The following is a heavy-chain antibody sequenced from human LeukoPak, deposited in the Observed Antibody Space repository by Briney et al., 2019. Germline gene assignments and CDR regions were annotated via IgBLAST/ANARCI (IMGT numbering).Heavy chain of an antibody. CDR3: ARLRSTVVTPGGYYYYYYMDV. J-gene: IGHJ6*03. CDR2: INNSGST. D-gene: IGHD4-23*01. V-gene: IGHV4-34*01. CDR1: GGSFSGYY. Sequence: SETLSLTCAVYGGSFSGYYWSWIRQPPGKGLEWIGEINNSGSTNYNPSLKSRVTISVDTSKNQFSLKLSSVTAAGTAVYYCARLRSTVVTPGGYYYYYYMDVWGKGTTVTVSS.